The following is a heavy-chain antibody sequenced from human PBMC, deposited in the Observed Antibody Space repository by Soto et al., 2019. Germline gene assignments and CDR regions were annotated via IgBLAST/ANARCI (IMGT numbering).Heavy chain of an antibody. J-gene: IGHJ4*02. D-gene: IGHD3-16*01. Sequence: VQLVESGGGLVKPGGSLRLSCAASGFTFSSYGMHWVRQAPGKGLEWVAVISYDGSNKYYADSVKGRFTISRDNSKNTLYLQMNSLRAEDTAVYYCAKGSITSPFDYWGQGTLVTVSS. CDR3: AKGSITSPFDY. CDR2: ISYDGSNK. V-gene: IGHV3-30*18. CDR1: GFTFSSYG.